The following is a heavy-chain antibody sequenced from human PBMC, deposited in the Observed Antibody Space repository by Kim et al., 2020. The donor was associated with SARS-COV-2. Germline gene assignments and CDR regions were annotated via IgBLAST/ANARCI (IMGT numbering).Heavy chain of an antibody. J-gene: IGHJ4*02. CDR3: ARYGGIVVVTAMGR. Sequence: ADSVKGRFTISRDNSKNTLYLQMNSLRAEDTAVYYCARYGGIVVVTAMGRWGQGTLVTVSS. D-gene: IGHD2-21*02. V-gene: IGHV3-23*01.